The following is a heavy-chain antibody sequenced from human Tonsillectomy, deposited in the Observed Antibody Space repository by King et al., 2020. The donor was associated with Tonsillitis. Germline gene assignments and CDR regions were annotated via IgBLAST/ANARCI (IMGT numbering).Heavy chain of an antibody. CDR1: GGSISSSSYY. CDR2: IYYSGST. Sequence: QLQESGPGLVKPSETLSLTCTVSGGSISSSSYYWGWIRQPPGKGLEWIGSIYYSGSTYYNPSLKSRVTISVDTSKNQFSLKLSSVTAADTAVYYCARQAGVWLATGNWFDPWGQGTLVTVSS. V-gene: IGHV4-39*01. CDR3: ARQAGVWLATGNWFDP. J-gene: IGHJ5*02. D-gene: IGHD6-19*01.